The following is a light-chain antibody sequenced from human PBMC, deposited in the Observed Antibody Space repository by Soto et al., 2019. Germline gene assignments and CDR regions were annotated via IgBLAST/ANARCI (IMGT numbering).Light chain of an antibody. V-gene: IGKV3-20*01. CDR3: QQYDSPWT. Sequence: EIVLTHSPGTLSLSPGERATLSCWASQSVSNRYLAWYQQKPGQAPRLLIYGASSRATGIPDRFSGSGSGTDFTLNISSLEPEDFAVYYCQQYDSPWTFGQGTKVDIX. J-gene: IGKJ1*01. CDR1: QSVSNRY. CDR2: GAS.